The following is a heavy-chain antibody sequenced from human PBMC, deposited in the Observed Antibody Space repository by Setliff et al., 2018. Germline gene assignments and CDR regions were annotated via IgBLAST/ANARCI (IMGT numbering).Heavy chain of an antibody. Sequence: ASVKVSCKTSGYSFTNYGINWVRQAPGQGLEWMGWNSVYAREFQGRVTMTIDTPTSTAYMELRSLRSDGTAVYYCARGPPDFVVVPAAAKFDYWGPGTLVTVS. D-gene: IGHD2-2*01. CDR1: GYSFTNYG. CDR2: NSV. V-gene: IGHV1-18*01. CDR3: ARGPPDFVVVPAAAKFDY. J-gene: IGHJ4*02.